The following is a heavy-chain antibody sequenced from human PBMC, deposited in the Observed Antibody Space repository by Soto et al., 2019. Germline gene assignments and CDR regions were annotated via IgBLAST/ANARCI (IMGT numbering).Heavy chain of an antibody. CDR2: ISGSGGST. D-gene: IGHD6-13*01. CDR1: GFIFSSYA. V-gene: IGHV3-23*01. J-gene: IGHJ5*02. CDR3: AKGGYSTSFFGNWFDP. Sequence: EVQLLESGGGLVQPGGSLRLSCAASGFIFSSYAMSWVRQAPGKGLEWVSGISGSGGSTYYADSVKGRFTISRDNSKDTLYLQMNSLRAEDTGVYYCAKGGYSTSFFGNWFDPWGQGTLVTVSS.